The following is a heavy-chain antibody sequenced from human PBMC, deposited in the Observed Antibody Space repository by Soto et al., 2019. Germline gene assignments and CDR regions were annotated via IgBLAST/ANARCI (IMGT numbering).Heavy chain of an antibody. V-gene: IGHV1-18*01. Sequence: QVHLVQSGVEVKKPGASVKVSCKASGYSFSTYGISWVRQAPGQGLEWMGWISGLNGNTNYAQNLQGRVTMTTYTYTSTAYMELRSLGFDDTAMSYFARVLFGEDGAGYFDYWGQGTLVTVSS. D-gene: IGHD2-21*01. J-gene: IGHJ4*02. CDR2: ISGLNGNT. CDR1: GYSFSTYG. CDR3: ARVLFGEDGAGYFDY.